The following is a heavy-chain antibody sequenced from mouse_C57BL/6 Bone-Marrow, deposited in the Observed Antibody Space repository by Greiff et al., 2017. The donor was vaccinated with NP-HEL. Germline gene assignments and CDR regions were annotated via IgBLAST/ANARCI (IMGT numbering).Heavy chain of an antibody. Sequence: VQLKQSGAELVRPGASVKLSCTASGFNIKDDYMHWVKQRPEQGLEWIGWIDPENGDTEYASKFQGKATITADTSSNTAYLQLSSLTSEDTAVYYCTTGGYDYPWYFDVWGTGTTVTVSS. CDR1: GFNIKDDY. D-gene: IGHD2-4*01. CDR2: IDPENGDT. J-gene: IGHJ1*03. V-gene: IGHV14-4*01. CDR3: TTGGYDYPWYFDV.